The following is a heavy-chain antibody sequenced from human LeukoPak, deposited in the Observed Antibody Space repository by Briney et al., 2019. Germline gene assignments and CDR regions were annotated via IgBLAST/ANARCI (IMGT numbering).Heavy chain of an antibody. D-gene: IGHD6-13*01. CDR1: GGSISSSSYY. J-gene: IGHJ4*02. CDR3: ARARQGSSSWYPRYHFDY. V-gene: IGHV4-39*07. CDR2: IYYSGST. Sequence: SETLSLTCTVSGGSISSSSYYWGWIRQPPGKGLEWIGSIYYSGSTYYNPSLKSRVTISVDTSKNQFSLKLSSVTAADTAVYYCARARQGSSSWYPRYHFDYWGQGTLVTVSS.